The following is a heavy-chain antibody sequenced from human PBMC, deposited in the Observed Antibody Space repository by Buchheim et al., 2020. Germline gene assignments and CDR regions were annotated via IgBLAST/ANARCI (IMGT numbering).Heavy chain of an antibody. D-gene: IGHD3-3*01. Sequence: LVESGGGVVQPGRSLRLSCAASGFTFSSYGMHWVRQAPGKGLEWVAVISYDGSNKYYADSVRGRFTISRDTSKNTLYPQMNSLRAEDTAVYYCAKSSRAYYDFWSGPDYWGQGTL. CDR3: AKSSRAYYDFWSGPDY. J-gene: IGHJ4*02. CDR1: GFTFSSYG. V-gene: IGHV3-30*18. CDR2: ISYDGSNK.